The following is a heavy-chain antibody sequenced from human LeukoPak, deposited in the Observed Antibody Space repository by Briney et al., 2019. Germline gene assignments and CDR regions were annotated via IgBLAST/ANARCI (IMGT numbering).Heavy chain of an antibody. V-gene: IGHV4-39*07. Sequence: SETPSLTCSVFCGSLSSSTYYWGWVRPPPGEGLEWIGNSYYSGSTYYTPSLKSRVTISVDTSKKQFSLKLRSVTAADTAVYYCARVKSGWFDPWGQGTLVTVSS. CDR3: ARVKSGWFDP. J-gene: IGHJ5*02. CDR2: SYYSGST. CDR1: CGSLSSSTYY.